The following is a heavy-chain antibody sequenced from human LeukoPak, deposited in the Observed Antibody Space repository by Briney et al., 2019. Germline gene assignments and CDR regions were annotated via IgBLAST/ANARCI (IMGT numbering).Heavy chain of an antibody. CDR3: ARFKSGGFYYFDS. D-gene: IGHD3-3*01. Sequence: SETLSLTCTVSGGSLTSPTYYQWSWIRQPPGRGLELIGSLYSSGSAKFNPSLASRVTMSLDTSQNQFSLKLSSVTAEDSAMYHCARFKSGGFYYFDSWGQGILVIVSS. J-gene: IGHJ4*02. CDR1: GGSLTSPTYY. V-gene: IGHV4-61*01. CDR2: LYSSGSA.